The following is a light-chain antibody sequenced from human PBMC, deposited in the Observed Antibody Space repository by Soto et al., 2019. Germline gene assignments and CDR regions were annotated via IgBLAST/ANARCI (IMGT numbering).Light chain of an antibody. V-gene: IGLV2-11*01. CDR3: CSYAGSYTLL. J-gene: IGLJ2*01. Sequence: QSALTQPRSVSGSPGQSVTISCTGTSNDVGGYNYVSWYQQHPGRAPKLMIYDVSKRPSGVPDRFSGSKSGNTASLTISGLQAEDEADYYCCSYAGSYTLLFGGGTKVTVL. CDR2: DVS. CDR1: SNDVGGYNY.